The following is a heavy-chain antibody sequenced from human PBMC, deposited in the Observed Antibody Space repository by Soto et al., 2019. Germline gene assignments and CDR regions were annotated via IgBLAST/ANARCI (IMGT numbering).Heavy chain of an antibody. D-gene: IGHD1-26*01. Sequence: QVQLVQSGAEMKKPGASVNISCQASGFTFSDTLINWVRQGPGQGLEWMGWINPANGNTRYSESFQGRVTMSSLSSASTAYVALSDLTSEDTAVYYCAIDIVSVGPRANDAFDVWGQGTMITVSS. CDR2: INPANGNT. J-gene: IGHJ3*01. V-gene: IGHV1-3*01. CDR1: GFTFSDTL. CDR3: AIDIVSVGPRANDAFDV.